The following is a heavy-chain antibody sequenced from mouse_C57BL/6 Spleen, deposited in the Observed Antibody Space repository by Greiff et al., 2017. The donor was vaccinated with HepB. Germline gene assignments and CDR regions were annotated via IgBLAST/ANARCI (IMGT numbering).Heavy chain of an antibody. CDR1: GFSLTSYG. CDR3: AKHVDGNYWYFDV. J-gene: IGHJ1*03. Sequence: QVQLKQSGPGLVAPSQSLSITCTVSGFSLTSYGVDWVRQPPGKGLEWLGVIWGGGRTNYNSALMSRLSISKDNSKSQVFLKMNSLQTDDTAMYYCAKHVDGNYWYFDVWGTGTTVTVSS. CDR2: IWGGGRT. V-gene: IGHV2-9*01. D-gene: IGHD2-1*01.